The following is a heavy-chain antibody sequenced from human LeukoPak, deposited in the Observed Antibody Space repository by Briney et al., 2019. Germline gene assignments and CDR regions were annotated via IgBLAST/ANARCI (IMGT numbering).Heavy chain of an antibody. V-gene: IGHV4-34*01. CDR1: GGSFSGYY. CDR2: INHSGST. D-gene: IGHD6-19*01. Sequence: SETLSLTCAVYGGSFSGYYWSWIRQPPGKGLEWIGEINHSGSTNYNPSLKSRVTISVDTSKNQFSLKLSSVTAADTAVYYCARGRVYSSGWYRSNWFDPWGQGTLVTVSS. J-gene: IGHJ5*02. CDR3: ARGRVYSSGWYRSNWFDP.